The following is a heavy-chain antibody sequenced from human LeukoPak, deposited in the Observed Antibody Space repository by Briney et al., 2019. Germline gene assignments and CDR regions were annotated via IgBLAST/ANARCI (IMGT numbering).Heavy chain of an antibody. CDR1: GFTFSSYS. Sequence: GGSLRPSCPASGFTFSSYSINSVRQAPGKGLEWVSSISSSSSYIYYADSVKGRFTISRDNAKNSLYLQMISLRADDTAVYYCARAHYDFWSGYPDFFDYWGQGTLVTVSS. V-gene: IGHV3-21*01. CDR2: ISSSSSYI. D-gene: IGHD3-3*01. J-gene: IGHJ4*02. CDR3: ARAHYDFWSGYPDFFDY.